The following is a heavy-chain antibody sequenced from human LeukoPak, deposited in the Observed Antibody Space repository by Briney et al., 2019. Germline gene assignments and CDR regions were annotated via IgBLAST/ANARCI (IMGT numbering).Heavy chain of an antibody. J-gene: IGHJ3*02. Sequence: GGSLRLSCAASGFTFSGSAMHWVRRASGKGLEWVGRIRSKANSYATAYAASVKGRFTISRDDSKNTAYLQMNSLKTEDTAVYYCTRPGPYYRKAFDIWGQGTMVTVSS. CDR3: TRPGPYYRKAFDI. D-gene: IGHD1-26*01. V-gene: IGHV3-73*01. CDR2: IRSKANSYAT. CDR1: GFTFSGSA.